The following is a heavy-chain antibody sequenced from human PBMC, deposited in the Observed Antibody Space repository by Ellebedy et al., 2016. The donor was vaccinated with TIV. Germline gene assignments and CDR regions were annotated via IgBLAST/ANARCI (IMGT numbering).Heavy chain of an antibody. CDR2: IKSKSDGGTT. CDR3: TTDAYDYVWGSYRRGLGGGY. CDR1: GFTFSSYS. D-gene: IGHD3-16*02. Sequence: GESLKISCAASGFTFSSYSMNCVRHAPGKGLEWVGRIKSKSDGGTTVYAAPVKDRFTISRDDSKNTLYLQMNSLKTEDTAVYYCTTDAYDYVWGSYRRGLGGGYWGQGTLVTVSS. J-gene: IGHJ4*02. V-gene: IGHV3-15*07.